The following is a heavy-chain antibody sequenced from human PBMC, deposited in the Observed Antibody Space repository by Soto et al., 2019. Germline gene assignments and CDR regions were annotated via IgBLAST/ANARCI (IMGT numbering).Heavy chain of an antibody. D-gene: IGHD3-10*01. CDR2: IYYSGST. J-gene: IGHJ3*02. V-gene: IGHV4-59*01. Sequence: SETLSLTCTVSGGSISSYYWSWIRQPPGKGLEWIGYIYYSGSTNYNPFLKSRVTISVDTSKNQFSLKLSSVTAADTAVYYCARVWGGAFDIWGQGTVVTVSS. CDR3: ARVWGGAFDI. CDR1: GGSISSYY.